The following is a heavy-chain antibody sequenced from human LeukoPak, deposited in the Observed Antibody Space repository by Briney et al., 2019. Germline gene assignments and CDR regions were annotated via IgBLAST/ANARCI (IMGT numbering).Heavy chain of an antibody. CDR2: IIPIFGTA. D-gene: IGHD6-19*01. Sequence: SVKVSCKASGGAFSSYAISWVRQAPGQGLEWMGGIIPIFGTANYAQKFQGRVTITADESTSTAYMELSSLRSEDTAVYYCARLAVAGTKYYYYYGMDVWGQGTTVTVSS. V-gene: IGHV1-69*13. J-gene: IGHJ6*02. CDR3: ARLAVAGTKYYYYYGMDV. CDR1: GGAFSSYA.